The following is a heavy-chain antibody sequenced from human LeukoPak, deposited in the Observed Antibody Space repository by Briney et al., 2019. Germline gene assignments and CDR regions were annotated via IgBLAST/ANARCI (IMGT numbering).Heavy chain of an antibody. J-gene: IGHJ4*02. D-gene: IGHD3-22*01. V-gene: IGHV4-30-2*01. Sequence: TLSLTCAVSGGSISSGGYSWSWIRQPPGKGLEWIGYIYHSGSTYYNPSLKSRVTISVDRSKNQFSLKLSSVTAADTAVYYCARGSVYYDSSGHSPYYFDYWGQGTLVTVSS. CDR3: ARGSVYYDSSGHSPYYFDY. CDR2: IYHSGST. CDR1: GGSISSGGYS.